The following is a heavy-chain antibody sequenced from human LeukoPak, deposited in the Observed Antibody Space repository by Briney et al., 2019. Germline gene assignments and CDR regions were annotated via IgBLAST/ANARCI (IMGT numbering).Heavy chain of an antibody. Sequence: PGGSLRLSCAGSGFIFTNYGMHWVRQAPGKGLEWVAVISYDGSNKYYVDSVKGRFTISRDNAKNTLSLQMNSLRAADTAVYYCARASIYVYYGMDVWGQGTTVVVSS. V-gene: IGHV3-30*03. J-gene: IGHJ6*02. CDR1: GFIFTNYG. D-gene: IGHD3-16*02. CDR2: ISYDGSNK. CDR3: ARASIYVYYGMDV.